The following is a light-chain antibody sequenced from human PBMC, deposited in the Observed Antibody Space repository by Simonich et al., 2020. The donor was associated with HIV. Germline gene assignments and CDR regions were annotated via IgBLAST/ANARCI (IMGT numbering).Light chain of an antibody. J-gene: IGLJ2*01. Sequence: SYELTQPPSVSVSPGQTARITCSGDALPKKSAYWYQQNSGQAPVLVIYEDSKRPSGIPERFAGSSSGTMATLTISGAQVEDEADYYCYSTDSSNNHRVFGGGTKLTVL. CDR3: YSTDSSNNHRV. CDR1: ALPKKS. CDR2: EDS. V-gene: IGLV3-10*01.